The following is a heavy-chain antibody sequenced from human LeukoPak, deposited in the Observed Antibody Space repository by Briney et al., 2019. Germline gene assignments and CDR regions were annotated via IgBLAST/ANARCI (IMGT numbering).Heavy chain of an antibody. CDR3: ARGVGWGFGELLYYFDY. CDR2: MNPNSGNT. D-gene: IGHD3-10*01. CDR1: GGTFSSYA. V-gene: IGHV1-8*02. J-gene: IGHJ4*02. Sequence: ASVKVSRKASGGTFSSYAISWVRQAPGQGLEWMGWMNPNSGNTGYAQKFQGRVTMTRNTSISTAYMELSSLRSEDTAVYYCARGVGWGFGELLYYFDYWGQGTLLTVSS.